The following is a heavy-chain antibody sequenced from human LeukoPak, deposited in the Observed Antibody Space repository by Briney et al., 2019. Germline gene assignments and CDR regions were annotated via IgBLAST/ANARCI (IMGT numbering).Heavy chain of an antibody. CDR3: ARDSLNDTVTTH. Sequence: SVKVSCKASGGTFSSYTISWVRQAPGQGLEWMGRIIPILGIANYAQKFQGRVTITAGKSTSTAYMELSSLRSEDTAVYYCARDSLNDTVTTHWGQGTLVNVSS. J-gene: IGHJ4*02. V-gene: IGHV1-69*04. CDR2: IIPILGIA. D-gene: IGHD4-11*01. CDR1: GGTFSSYT.